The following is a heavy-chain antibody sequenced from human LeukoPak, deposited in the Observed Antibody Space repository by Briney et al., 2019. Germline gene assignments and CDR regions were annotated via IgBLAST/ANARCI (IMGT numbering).Heavy chain of an antibody. CDR3: ARKRPPGDGMDV. J-gene: IGHJ6*04. CDR1: GGTFSSYA. V-gene: IGHV1-69*06. CDR2: IIPIFGTA. Sequence: ASVKVSCKASGGTFSSYAISWVRQAPGQGLEWMGGIIPIFGTANYAQKFQGRVTITADKSTSTAYMELSGLRSEDTAVYYCARKRPPGDGMDVWGKGTTVTVSS.